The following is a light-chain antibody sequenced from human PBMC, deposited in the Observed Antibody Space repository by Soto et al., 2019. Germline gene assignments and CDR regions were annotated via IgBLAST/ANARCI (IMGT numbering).Light chain of an antibody. V-gene: IGKV3-20*01. CDR3: QQFGSSPGFT. CDR2: AAS. Sequence: EIVLTQSPGTLSLSPGERATLSCRASQSINNRYLAWYQQKPGQAPRLLIYAASNRATGIPDRFSGSGSETDFTLTISRLEPEDFAAYYCQQFGSSPGFTFGPGTKVDIK. J-gene: IGKJ3*01. CDR1: QSINNRY.